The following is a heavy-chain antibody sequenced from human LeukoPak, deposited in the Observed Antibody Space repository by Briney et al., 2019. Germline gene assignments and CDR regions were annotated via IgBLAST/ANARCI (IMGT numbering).Heavy chain of an antibody. CDR2: ISSSGSTI. V-gene: IGHV3-11*01. J-gene: IGHJ4*02. D-gene: IGHD3-10*01. CDR3: AGDFVGGSGGYLDY. CDR1: GFTFSDYY. Sequence: GGSLRLSCEASGFTFSDYYMTWIRQAPGKGLEWVSYISSSGSTIYYGDSVQGRFTISRDNAKNSLYLQMNSLRAEDTAVYYCAGDFVGGSGGYLDYWGQGTLVTVSS.